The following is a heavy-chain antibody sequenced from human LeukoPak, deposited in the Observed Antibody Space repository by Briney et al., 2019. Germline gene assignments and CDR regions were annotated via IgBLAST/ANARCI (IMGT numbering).Heavy chain of an antibody. CDR2: ISGDSYT. CDR1: GFTFRDYH. CDR3: ARGGGNSGYLQH. D-gene: IGHD4-23*01. V-gene: IGHV3-11*05. Sequence: GGSLRLPCAASGFTFRDYHKSWIRQTPGQGLEWLSYISGDSYTKYADSVKGRFTISRDNAKNSLLLQMNSLRVQDTAVYYCARGGGNSGYLQHWGQGTLVTVSS. J-gene: IGHJ1*01.